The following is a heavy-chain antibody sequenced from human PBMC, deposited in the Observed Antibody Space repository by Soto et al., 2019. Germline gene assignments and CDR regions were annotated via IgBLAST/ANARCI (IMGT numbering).Heavy chain of an antibody. CDR2: IYPGDSDT. Sequence: GESLKISCQGSGYKFVSYWIGWVRQMPGKGLEWMGIIYPGDSDTRYSPSFEGQVTISVDKSTTTAYLQWSSLKASDTATYFCARHGSRFGVVTNFYYGLDVWGQGTTVTVSS. J-gene: IGHJ6*02. V-gene: IGHV5-51*01. D-gene: IGHD3-3*01. CDR1: GYKFVSYW. CDR3: ARHGSRFGVVTNFYYGLDV.